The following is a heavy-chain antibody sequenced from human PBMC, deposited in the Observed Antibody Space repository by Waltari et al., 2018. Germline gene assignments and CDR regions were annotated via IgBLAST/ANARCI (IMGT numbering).Heavy chain of an antibody. V-gene: IGHV3-73*01. Sequence: EVQLVESGGALVQPGGSMKRSCAASGLMPIDYAINGCRQASGKGLEWVGRIRSRFKDDETAYAESAQGRFTISRDDSKNTAYLEMNSLKTDDTAVYYCIRPFEMGIDWGQGTQVTVSS. CDR1: GLMPIDYA. J-gene: IGHJ4*02. D-gene: IGHD7-27*01. CDR3: IRPFEMGID. CDR2: IRSRFKDDET.